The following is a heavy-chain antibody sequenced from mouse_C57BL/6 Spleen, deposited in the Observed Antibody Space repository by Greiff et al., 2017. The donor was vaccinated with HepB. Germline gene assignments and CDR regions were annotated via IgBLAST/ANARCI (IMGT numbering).Heavy chain of an antibody. V-gene: IGHV1-15*01. CDR2: IDPETGGT. CDR3: TRNWDLFSC. Sequence: LVESGAELVRPGASVTLSCKASGYTFTDYEMHWVKQTPVHGLEWIGAIDPETGGTAYNQKFKGKAILTADKSSSTAYMELRSLTSEDSAVYYCTRNWDLFSCWGQRTLVTVST. J-gene: IGHJ3*01. CDR1: GYTFTDYE. D-gene: IGHD4-1*01.